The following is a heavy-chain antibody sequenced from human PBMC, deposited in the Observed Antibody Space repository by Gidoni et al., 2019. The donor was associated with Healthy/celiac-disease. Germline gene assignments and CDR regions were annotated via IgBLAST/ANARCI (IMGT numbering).Heavy chain of an antibody. CDR3: TADPAAMRDYYFCGMDD. D-gene: IGHD2-2*01. J-gene: IGHJ6*02. CDR2: IKSKTDGGTT. Sequence: EVQLVPSGGGLVKPAGSLRLYCAAPVFTFTNVRLSWLRQAPGKGLGWVARIKSKTDGGTTDYAAPEKGRFTISRCDSKYALYLQMNSLKTEDTDEYYCTADPAAMRDYYFCGMDDWGQGTTVNVSS. V-gene: IGHV3-15*01. CDR1: VFTFTNVR.